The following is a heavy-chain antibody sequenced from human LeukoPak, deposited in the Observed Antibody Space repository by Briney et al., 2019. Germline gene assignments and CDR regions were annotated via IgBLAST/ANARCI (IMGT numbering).Heavy chain of an antibody. CDR1: GFTLSKAW. V-gene: IGHV3-15*01. J-gene: IGHJ3*02. Sequence: GGSLRLSCVASGFTLSKAWMCWVRQDPGKGVGWGGRIISKTEGGTTDYAAPVKGRVTLSRNDSKNTLYLQMNRMKTEDTAVYYCTTLVGAFAFDIWGQGTMVTVSA. CDR3: TTLVGAFAFDI. CDR2: IISKTEGGTT. D-gene: IGHD1-26*01.